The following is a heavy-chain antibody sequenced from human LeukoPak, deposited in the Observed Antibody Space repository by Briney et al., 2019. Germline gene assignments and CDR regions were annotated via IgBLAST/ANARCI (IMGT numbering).Heavy chain of an antibody. D-gene: IGHD3-22*01. CDR3: AREAYDNEILHAFDI. CDR1: GFTFSSYS. J-gene: IGHJ3*02. CDR2: ISSSSSYI. Sequence: GGSLRLSCAASGFTFSSYSMNWVRQAPGKGLEWVSSISSSSSYIYYADSVKGRFTISRDNAKNSLYLQMNSLRAEDTAVYYCAREAYDNEILHAFDIWGQGTMVTISS. V-gene: IGHV3-21*01.